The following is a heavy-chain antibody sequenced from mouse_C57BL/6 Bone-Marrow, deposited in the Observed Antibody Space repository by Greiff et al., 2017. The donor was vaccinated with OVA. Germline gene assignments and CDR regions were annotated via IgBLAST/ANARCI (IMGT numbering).Heavy chain of an antibody. Sequence: QVQLQQSGAELVMPGASVKLSCKASGYTFTSYWMHWVKQRPGQGLEWIGEIDPSDSYTNYNQKFKGKSTLTVDKSSSTAYMQLSSLTSEDSAVYYCARVNYYGSTSLYAMDYWGQGTSVTVSS. CDR1: GYTFTSYW. D-gene: IGHD1-1*01. CDR2: IDPSDSYT. J-gene: IGHJ4*01. V-gene: IGHV1-69*01. CDR3: ARVNYYGSTSLYAMDY.